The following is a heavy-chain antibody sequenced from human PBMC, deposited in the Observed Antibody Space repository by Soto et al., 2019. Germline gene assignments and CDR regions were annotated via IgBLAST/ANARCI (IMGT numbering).Heavy chain of an antibody. J-gene: IGHJ6*02. D-gene: IGHD5-18*01. CDR3: ARDGVDTATGYYYGMDV. Sequence: QVQLVQSGAEVKKPGASVKVSCKASGYTFTSYGISWVRQAPGQGLEWMGWISAYNGNTNYAPKLQGRVTMTTDTSTRTAYMELRSLRSDDTAVYYCARDGVDTATGYYYGMDVWGQGTTVTVSS. CDR2: ISAYNGNT. CDR1: GYTFTSYG. V-gene: IGHV1-18*01.